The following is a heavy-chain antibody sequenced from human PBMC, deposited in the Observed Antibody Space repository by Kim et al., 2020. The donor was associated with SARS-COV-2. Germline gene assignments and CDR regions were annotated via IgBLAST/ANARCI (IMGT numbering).Heavy chain of an antibody. D-gene: IGHD3-9*01. Sequence: SETLSLTCTVSGGSISSSSYYWGWIRQPPGKGLEWIGSIYYSGSTYYNPSLKSRVTISVDTSKNQFSLKLSSVTAADTAVYYCARHVGDILTGYFERWGQGTLVTVSS. V-gene: IGHV4-39*01. CDR3: ARHVGDILTGYFER. CDR1: GGSISSSSYY. CDR2: IYYSGST. J-gene: IGHJ4*02.